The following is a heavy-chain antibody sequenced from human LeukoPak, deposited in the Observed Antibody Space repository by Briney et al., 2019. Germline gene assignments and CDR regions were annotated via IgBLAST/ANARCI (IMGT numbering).Heavy chain of an antibody. D-gene: IGHD3-10*01. CDR2: INPNSGGT. Sequence: ASVTVSCTASGYTFTCYYMHWVRQAPGQGLEWMGWINPNSGGTNDVQKFQGRVTMTRDTSISTAYMELSRLRSDDTAVYYCAREVSSGEWDYWGEGTLVTVSS. V-gene: IGHV1-2*02. CDR1: GYTFTCYY. J-gene: IGHJ4*02. CDR3: AREVSSGEWDY.